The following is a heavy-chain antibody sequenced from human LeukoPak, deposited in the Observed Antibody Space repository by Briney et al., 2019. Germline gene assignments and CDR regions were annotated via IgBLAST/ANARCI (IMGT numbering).Heavy chain of an antibody. D-gene: IGHD5-18*01. CDR3: ARVKYSYAFDI. CDR2: IYYSGST. CDR1: GGSISSGDYY. Sequence: SETLSLTCTVSGGSISSGDYYWSWIRQPPGKGLEWIGYIYYSGSTHYNPSLKSRVTISVDTSKNQFSLKLSSVTAADTAVYYCARVKYSYAFDIWGQGTMVTVSS. J-gene: IGHJ3*02. V-gene: IGHV4-30-4*08.